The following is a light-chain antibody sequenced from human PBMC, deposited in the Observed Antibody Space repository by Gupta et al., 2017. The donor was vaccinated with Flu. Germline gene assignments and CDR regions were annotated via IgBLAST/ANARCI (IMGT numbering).Light chain of an antibody. CDR1: KLGDKY. CDR3: QAWDSSNVV. V-gene: IGLV3-1*01. CDR2: QDS. J-gene: IGLJ2*01. Sequence: SYELTQPPSVYVSPGQTASITCPGDKLGDKYACWYQQKPGQSPVLVIYQDSKRPSGIPERFSGSNSGNTATLTISGTQAMDEADYYCQAWDSSNVVFGGGTKLTVL.